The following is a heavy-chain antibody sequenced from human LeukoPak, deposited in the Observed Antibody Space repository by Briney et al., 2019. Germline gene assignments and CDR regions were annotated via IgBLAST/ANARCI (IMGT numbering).Heavy chain of an antibody. Sequence: PGGSLRLSCAASGFTFDDYAMHWVRHAPGKGLEWVSGISWNSGSIGYADSVKGRFTISRDNAKNSLYLQMNSLRAEDTALYYCAKGKARNYYDSSGYYQLDTCFDYWGQGTLVTVSS. CDR2: ISWNSGSI. J-gene: IGHJ4*02. CDR3: AKGKARNYYDSSGYYQLDTCFDY. CDR1: GFTFDDYA. D-gene: IGHD3-22*01. V-gene: IGHV3-9*01.